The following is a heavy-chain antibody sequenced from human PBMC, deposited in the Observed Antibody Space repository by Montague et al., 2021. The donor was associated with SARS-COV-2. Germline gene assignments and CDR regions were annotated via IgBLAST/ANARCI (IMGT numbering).Heavy chain of an antibody. D-gene: IGHD1-1*01. CDR2: IYYSGTT. V-gene: IGHV4-39*01. CDR3: AREDAGGWYFDL. CDR1: GGSISSSSYY. J-gene: IGHJ2*01. Sequence: SETLSLTCTVSGGSISSSSYYWGWIRQPPGKGPEWIGSIYYSGTTFYXXXLRSRVTMSVDTSKNQFSLRLSSVTAADTAVFYCAREDAGGWYFDLWGRGTLVTVSS.